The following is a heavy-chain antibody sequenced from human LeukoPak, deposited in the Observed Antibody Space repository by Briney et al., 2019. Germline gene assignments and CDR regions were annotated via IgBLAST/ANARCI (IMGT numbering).Heavy chain of an antibody. D-gene: IGHD1-26*01. CDR3: AREAGLRSYFVSGVLYYFDY. J-gene: IGHJ4*02. CDR2: ISAYNGNT. Sequence: ASVTVSCKASGYTFTSYGISWVRQAPGQGLEWMGWISAYNGNTNYAQKLQGRVTMTTDTSTSTAYMELRSLRSDDTAVYYCAREAGLRSYFVSGVLYYFDYWGQGTLVTVSS. V-gene: IGHV1-18*01. CDR1: GYTFTSYG.